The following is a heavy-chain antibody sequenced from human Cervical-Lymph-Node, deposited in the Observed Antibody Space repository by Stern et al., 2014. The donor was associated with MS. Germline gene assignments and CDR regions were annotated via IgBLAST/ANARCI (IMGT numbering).Heavy chain of an antibody. CDR3: ATHRGRVTYYYGMDV. D-gene: IGHD2-21*02. CDR2: FDPEHGET. J-gene: IGHJ6*02. CDR1: GYTLSEIS. Sequence: VQLVESGAEVKKPGDSVKVSCKVSGYTLSEISMHWVRQAPGKGLERMGGFDPEHGETRYAQKFQGRVTMAEDRSTDTAYMELSSLRSEDTAVYYCATHRGRVTYYYGMDVWGQGTTVTVSS. V-gene: IGHV1-24*01.